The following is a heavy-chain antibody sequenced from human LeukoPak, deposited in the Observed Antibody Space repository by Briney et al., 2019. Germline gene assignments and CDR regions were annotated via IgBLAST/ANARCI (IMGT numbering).Heavy chain of an antibody. CDR1: GGSISSGSYY. CDR3: ARLRDNWFDP. J-gene: IGHJ5*02. V-gene: IGHV4-61*02. Sequence: SETLSLTCTVSGGSISSGSYYWSWIRQPAGKGLEWIGRIYTSGSTNYIPSLKSRVTISVDTSKNQFSLKLSSVTAADTAVYYCARLRDNWFDPWGQGTLVTVSS. CDR2: IYTSGST.